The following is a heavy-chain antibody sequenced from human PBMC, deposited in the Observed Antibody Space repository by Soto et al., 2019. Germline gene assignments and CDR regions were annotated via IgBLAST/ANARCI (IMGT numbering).Heavy chain of an antibody. CDR1: VGSISSGGYS. CDR2: IYPSGST. V-gene: IGHV4-30-2*01. CDR3: ASYDSSGPFDY. D-gene: IGHD3-22*01. Sequence: QLQLQESGSGLVKPSQTLSLTCAVSVGSISSGGYSWSWIRQPPGKGLEWIGYIYPSGSTYYNPSLKSRVTISVDRSKNQFSLKLSSVTAADTAVYYCASYDSSGPFDYWGQGTLVTVSS. J-gene: IGHJ4*02.